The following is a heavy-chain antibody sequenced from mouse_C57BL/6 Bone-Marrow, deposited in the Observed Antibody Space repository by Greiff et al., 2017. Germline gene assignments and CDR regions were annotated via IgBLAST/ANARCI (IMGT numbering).Heavy chain of an antibody. V-gene: IGHV1-81*01. CDR1: GYTFTSYG. J-gene: IGHJ1*03. D-gene: IGHD1-1*01. CDR2: IYPRSGST. CDR3: ARKKLESSGWYFDV. Sequence: QVQLKESGAELARPGASVKLSCKASGYTFTSYGMSWVKQRTGQGLEWIGEIYPRSGSTYYNEKFKGKATLTADKSSSTAYLELRSLTSEDAAVYFGARKKLESSGWYFDVWGTGTTVTVSS.